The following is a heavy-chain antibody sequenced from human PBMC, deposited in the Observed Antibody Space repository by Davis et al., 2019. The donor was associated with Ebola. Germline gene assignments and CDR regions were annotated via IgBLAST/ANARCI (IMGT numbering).Heavy chain of an antibody. CDR1: EDTLRSYG. Sequence: GESLKISCAASEDTLRSYGIHWVRQAPGKGLEWVSAISGSGGSTYYADSVKGRFTISRDNSKNTLYLQMNSLRAEDTAIYYCARDPHFGALDIWGQGTWVTVSS. J-gene: IGHJ3*02. CDR2: ISGSGGST. V-gene: IGHV3-23*01. D-gene: IGHD3-10*01. CDR3: ARDPHFGALDI.